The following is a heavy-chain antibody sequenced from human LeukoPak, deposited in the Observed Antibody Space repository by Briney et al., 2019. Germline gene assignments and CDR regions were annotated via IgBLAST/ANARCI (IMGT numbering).Heavy chain of an antibody. J-gene: IGHJ4*02. D-gene: IGHD5-18*01. V-gene: IGHV1-2*02. CDR3: ARIGGSGYTSGTFDY. Sequence: ASVKVSCKASGYTFTGYYMHWVRQAPGQGLEWMGWINCNSGGTNYAQKFQGRVTMTRDTYINTAYMELSRLRSDDTAVYYCARIGGSGYTSGTFDYWGQGTLVTVSS. CDR1: GYTFTGYY. CDR2: INCNSGGT.